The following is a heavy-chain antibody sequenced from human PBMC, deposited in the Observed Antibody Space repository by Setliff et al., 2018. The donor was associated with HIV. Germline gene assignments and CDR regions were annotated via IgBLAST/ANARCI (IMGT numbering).Heavy chain of an antibody. J-gene: IGHJ4*02. CDR2: IYYSGST. CDR1: GGSIKSSSDY. V-gene: IGHV4-39*07. D-gene: IGHD3-10*01. Sequence: SETLSLTCTVSGGSIKSSSDYWGWIRQPPGKGLEGTGTIYYSGSTYYNPSLKSRITISVDTSKNPFSLKLSSVTAADTAVYYCARDRYAGEIDYWGQGTLVTVSS. CDR3: ARDRYAGEIDY.